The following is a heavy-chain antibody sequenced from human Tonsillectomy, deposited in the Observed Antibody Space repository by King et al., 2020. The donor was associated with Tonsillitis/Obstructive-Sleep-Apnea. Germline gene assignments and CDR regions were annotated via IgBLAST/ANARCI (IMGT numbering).Heavy chain of an antibody. CDR2: INPNSGGT. Sequence: QLVQSGAEVKKPGASVKVSCKASGYTFPGYYMHWVRQAPGQGLEWMGRINPNSGGTNYAQKFRGRVTMTRDTSISTAYMELSRLRSDDTAVYYCARDLSNRIYYYYYMDVWGKGTTVTVSS. CDR3: ARDLSNRIYYYYYMDV. J-gene: IGHJ6*03. CDR1: GYTFPGYY. D-gene: IGHD1-14*01. V-gene: IGHV1-2*06.